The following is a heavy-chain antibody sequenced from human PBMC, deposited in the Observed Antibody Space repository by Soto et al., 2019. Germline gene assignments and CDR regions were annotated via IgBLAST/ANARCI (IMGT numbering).Heavy chain of an antibody. D-gene: IGHD6-19*01. V-gene: IGHV3-7*03. CDR1: GSPFGDNW. CDR3: ARWESSDWFLGF. Sequence: GGPLRLSFAPSGSPFGDNWLPWVPKAPGMGLEGVASINTDGTLRYYVDSVTGRFTISRDSAVTSLFLQMQSLRAEDTAVYYCARWESSDWFLGFWGQGTLVTVSS. J-gene: IGHJ4*02. CDR2: INTDGTLR.